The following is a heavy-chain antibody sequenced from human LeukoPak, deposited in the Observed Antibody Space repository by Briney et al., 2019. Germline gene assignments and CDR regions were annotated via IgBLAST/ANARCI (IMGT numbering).Heavy chain of an antibody. D-gene: IGHD6-19*01. CDR1: GFSVGNSG. J-gene: IGHJ4*02. CDR3: AQGYSSGWYPN. V-gene: IGHV3-23*01. CDR2: ISVDGETT. Sequence: GGSLRLSCAVSGFSVGNSGMSWARQAPAKGLEWISAISVDGETTYYADSVKGRFIISRDNSKNTLFLQLSSLRAEDTAVYYCAQGYSSGWYPNWGQGSLVSVSS.